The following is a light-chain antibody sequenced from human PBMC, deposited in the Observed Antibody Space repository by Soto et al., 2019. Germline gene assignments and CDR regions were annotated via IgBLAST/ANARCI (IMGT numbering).Light chain of an antibody. Sequence: DIVMTQSPDSLAVSLRARATINCKSSQSVLYSSNNKNYLAWYQQKPGQPPKLLIYWASTRESGVPDRFSGSGSGTDFTLTISSLQAEDVAVYYCQQYYSTPTFGQGTKLEIK. V-gene: IGKV4-1*01. CDR3: QQYYSTPT. J-gene: IGKJ2*01. CDR2: WAS. CDR1: QSVLYSSNNKNY.